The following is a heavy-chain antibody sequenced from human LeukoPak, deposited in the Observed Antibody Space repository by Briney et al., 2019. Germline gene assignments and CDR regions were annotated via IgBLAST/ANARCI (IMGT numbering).Heavy chain of an antibody. V-gene: IGHV4-59*01. CDR3: ASLSRWELQYFDY. CDR2: IYYSGST. J-gene: IGHJ4*02. CDR1: GGSISSYY. D-gene: IGHD1-26*01. Sequence: SETLSLTCTVSGGSISSYYWSWIRQPPGKGLERIGYIYYSGSTNYNPSLKSRVTISVDTSKNQFSLKLSSVTAADTAVYYCASLSRWELQYFDYWGQGTLVTVSS.